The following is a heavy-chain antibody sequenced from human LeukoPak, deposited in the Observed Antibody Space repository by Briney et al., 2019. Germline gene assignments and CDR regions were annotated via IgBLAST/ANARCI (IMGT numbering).Heavy chain of an antibody. Sequence: PSETLSLTCTVSGGSISSSSYYWGWIRQPPGKGLEWIGSIYYSGSTYYNPSLKSRVTISVDTSKNQFSLKLSFVTAADTAVYYCARGDLEDIVVVVAAPFDYWGQGTLVTVSS. CDR2: IYYSGST. D-gene: IGHD2-15*01. V-gene: IGHV4-39*01. J-gene: IGHJ4*02. CDR1: GGSISSSSYY. CDR3: ARGDLEDIVVVVAAPFDY.